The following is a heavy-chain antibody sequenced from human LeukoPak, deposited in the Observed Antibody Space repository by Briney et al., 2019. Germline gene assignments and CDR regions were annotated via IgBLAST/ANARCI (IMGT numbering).Heavy chain of an antibody. Sequence: ASVKVSCKASGGTFSSYAISWVRQAPGQGLEWMGWINPNRGDTNYAQKFQGRVTMTRDTSISTAYMELSRLRSDDTAVYYCAKGNDYDFWTYSDYWGQGTLVTVSS. CDR3: AKGNDYDFWTYSDY. V-gene: IGHV1-2*02. CDR2: INPNRGDT. CDR1: GGTFSSYA. D-gene: IGHD3-3*01. J-gene: IGHJ4*02.